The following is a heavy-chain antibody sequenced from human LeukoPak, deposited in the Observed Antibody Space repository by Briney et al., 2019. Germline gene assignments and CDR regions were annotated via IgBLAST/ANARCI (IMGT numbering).Heavy chain of an antibody. J-gene: IGHJ1*01. CDR1: GYTFTNYG. CDR3: ARDKAVTTELTQYFQH. Sequence: ASVKVSCKTSGYTFTNYGVSWVRQAPGQGLEWMGWISAYNGYTNYAQKLQVRVTMTTDTSTSTAYMELRSLTSDDTAVYYCARDKAVTTELTQYFQHWGQGNLVTVSS. CDR2: ISAYNGYT. V-gene: IGHV1-18*01. D-gene: IGHD4-11*01.